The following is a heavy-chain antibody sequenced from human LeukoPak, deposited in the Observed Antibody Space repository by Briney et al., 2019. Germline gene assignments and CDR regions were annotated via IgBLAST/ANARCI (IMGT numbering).Heavy chain of an antibody. CDR3: AGNFPGDTFDY. CDR2: INHSGST. V-gene: IGHV4-34*01. J-gene: IGHJ4*02. D-gene: IGHD2-21*02. CDR1: GGSFSGYY. Sequence: PSETLSLTCAVYGGSFSGYYWSWIRQPPGKGLEWIGEINHSGSTNYNPSLKSRVTISVDTSKNQFSLKLSSVTAADTAVYYCAGNFPGDTFDYWGQGTLVTVSS.